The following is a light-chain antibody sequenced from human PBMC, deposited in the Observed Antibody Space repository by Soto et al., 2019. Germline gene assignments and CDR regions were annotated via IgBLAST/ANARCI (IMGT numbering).Light chain of an antibody. CDR3: QQYNIRPYT. Sequence: EIVMTQSPATLSVSPGERATLSCRVSQRLNHDLAWYQQIPGQPPRLLIYGASTRATGVPGRFSGSGSATEFTLTISSLESADFAVYYCQQYNIRPYTFGQGTKLEIK. CDR2: GAS. V-gene: IGKV3-15*01. CDR1: QRLNHD. J-gene: IGKJ2*01.